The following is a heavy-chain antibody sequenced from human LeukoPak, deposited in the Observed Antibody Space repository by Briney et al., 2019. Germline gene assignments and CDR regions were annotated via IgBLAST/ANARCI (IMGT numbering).Heavy chain of an antibody. V-gene: IGHV3-30-3*02. D-gene: IGHD3-22*01. J-gene: IGHJ4*02. CDR1: GFTFSSYA. Sequence: GGSLRLSCAASGFTFSSYAMHWVRQAPGKGLEWVAVISYDGSSKYYADSVKGRFTISRDNSKNTLYLQLSSLTAEDTALYFCAKNTVRSGYYFDYWGQGTLVTVSS. CDR2: ISYDGSSK. CDR3: AKNTVRSGYYFDY.